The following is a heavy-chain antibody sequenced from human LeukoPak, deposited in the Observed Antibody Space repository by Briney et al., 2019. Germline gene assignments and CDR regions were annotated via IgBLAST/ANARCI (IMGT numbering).Heavy chain of an antibody. CDR3: AREWGSGVLDY. D-gene: IGHD3-16*01. Sequence: SETLYLTSTVSGGSISSYYWSWIRQPPGKGLEWIGYIYYSGSTNYNPSLKSRVTISVDTSKNQFSLKLSSVTAADTAVYYCAREWGSGVLDYWGQGTLVTVSS. J-gene: IGHJ4*02. CDR1: GGSISSYY. CDR2: IYYSGST. V-gene: IGHV4-59*01.